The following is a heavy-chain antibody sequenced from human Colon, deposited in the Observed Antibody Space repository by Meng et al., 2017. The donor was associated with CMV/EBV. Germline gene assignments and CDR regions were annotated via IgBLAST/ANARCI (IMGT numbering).Heavy chain of an antibody. CDR1: GFDFSSHW. V-gene: IGHV3-7*01. CDR3: MTPTGSSDY. Sequence: GESLKISCAASGFDFSSHWMYWVRQAPGKGLEWVANIKQDGSEKNYMDSVKGRFTISRDNAQNSLSLQMNSLRVEDTAIYYCMTPTGSSDYWGQGTLVTVSS. J-gene: IGHJ4*02. D-gene: IGHD6-6*01. CDR2: IKQDGSEK.